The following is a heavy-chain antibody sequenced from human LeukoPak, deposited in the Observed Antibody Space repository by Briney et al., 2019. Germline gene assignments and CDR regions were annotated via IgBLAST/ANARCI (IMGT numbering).Heavy chain of an antibody. V-gene: IGHV3-15*01. CDR2: IKSKTDGGTT. D-gene: IGHD1-26*01. CDR3: TTDFAGRYYYYGMDV. CDR1: GFTFSNAW. Sequence: GGSLRLSCAASGFTFSNAWMSWVRQAPGKGLEWVGRIKSKTDGGTTDYAAPVKGRFTISRDDSKNTLYLQMNSLKTEDTAVYYCTTDFAGRYYYYGMDVWGQGTTVTVSS. J-gene: IGHJ6*02.